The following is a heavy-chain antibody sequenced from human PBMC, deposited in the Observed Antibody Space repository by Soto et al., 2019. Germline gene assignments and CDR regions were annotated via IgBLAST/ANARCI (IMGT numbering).Heavy chain of an antibody. CDR2: IIPIFGTA. Sequence: QVQLVQSGAEVKKPGASVKVSCKASGYTFTTYDLSWVRQAPGQGLEWMGGIIPIFGTANYAQKFQGRVTITADESTSTAYMELSSLRSEDTAVYYCARGQSPYGSGSAGLDYWGQGTLVTVSS. V-gene: IGHV1-69*13. CDR3: ARGQSPYGSGSAGLDY. CDR1: GYTFTTYD. J-gene: IGHJ4*02. D-gene: IGHD3-10*01.